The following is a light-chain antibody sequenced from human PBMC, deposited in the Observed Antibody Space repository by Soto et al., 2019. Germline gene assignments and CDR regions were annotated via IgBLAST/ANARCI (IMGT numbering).Light chain of an antibody. CDR2: RDN. CDR1: ALPKQY. J-gene: IGLJ2*01. V-gene: IGLV3-25*03. CDR3: QSTDSSTNYVI. Sequence: SYELTQPPSVSVSPGQTARITCSGDALPKQYAYWYQQKPGQAPVLVIYRDNERPSGIPERFSGSSSGTTVTLTISGVQAEDEADYYCQSTDSSTNYVIFGGGTKLTVL.